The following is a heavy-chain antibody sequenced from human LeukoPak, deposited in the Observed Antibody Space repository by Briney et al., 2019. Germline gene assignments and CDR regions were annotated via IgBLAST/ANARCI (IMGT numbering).Heavy chain of an antibody. Sequence: PGGSLRLSCAASGFTFSSYSMNWVCQAPGKGLEWVSSISSSSSYIYYADSVKGRFTISRDNAKNSLYLQMNSLRAEDTAVYYCASLVPWTTVTTDPFDYWGQGTLVTVSS. CDR3: ASLVPWTTVTTDPFDY. V-gene: IGHV3-21*01. D-gene: IGHD4-17*01. J-gene: IGHJ4*02. CDR1: GFTFSSYS. CDR2: ISSSSSYI.